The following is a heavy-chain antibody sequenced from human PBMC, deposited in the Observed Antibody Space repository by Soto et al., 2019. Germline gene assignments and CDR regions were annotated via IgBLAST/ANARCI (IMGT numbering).Heavy chain of an antibody. CDR3: LQASRSIDWLPDFGY. Sequence: QSWGSRRRSGSASGFTFSSYAMHWVRHAPGKGLEYVSAISSNGVSTYYADSVKGRFTISRDNSKNTLYLQMSSLRAEDTAVDYCLQASRSIDWLPDFGYCHRRTMVTTSS. CDR1: GFTFSSYA. CDR2: ISSNGVST. D-gene: IGHD3-9*01. V-gene: IGHV3-64D*06. J-gene: IGHJ4*02.